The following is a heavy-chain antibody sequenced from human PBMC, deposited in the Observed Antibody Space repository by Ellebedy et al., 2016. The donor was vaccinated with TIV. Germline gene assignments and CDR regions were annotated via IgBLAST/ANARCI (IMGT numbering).Heavy chain of an antibody. Sequence: GGSLRLSCAASGFSFSNYAMSWVRQAPGKGLEWVSTITGSGGRTYYADSVKGRFTISRDNSMNTLSLQMSSLRAEDTAVYYCARGTLSSGWYDDYFDYWGQGALVTFSS. CDR3: ARGTLSSGWYDDYFDY. J-gene: IGHJ4*02. CDR2: ITGSGGRT. CDR1: GFSFSNYA. D-gene: IGHD6-19*01. V-gene: IGHV3-23*01.